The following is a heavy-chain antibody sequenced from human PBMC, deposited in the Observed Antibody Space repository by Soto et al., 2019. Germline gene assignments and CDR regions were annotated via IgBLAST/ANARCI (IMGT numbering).Heavy chain of an antibody. J-gene: IGHJ4*02. CDR2: ISGSGGST. CDR3: AKDSVDIVATISSV. V-gene: IGHV3-23*01. D-gene: IGHD5-12*01. CDR1: GFTFSSYA. Sequence: LRLSCAASGFTFSSYAMSWVRQAPGKGLEWVSAISGSGGSTYYADSVKGRFTISRDNSKNTLYLQMNSLRAEDTAAYYCAKDSVDIVATISSVWGQGXLVTVSS.